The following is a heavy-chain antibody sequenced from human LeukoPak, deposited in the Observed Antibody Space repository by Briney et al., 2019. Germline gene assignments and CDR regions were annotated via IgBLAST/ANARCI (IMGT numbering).Heavy chain of an antibody. CDR3: ARELVVDYYYYYMDV. V-gene: IGHV1-8*01. J-gene: IGHJ6*03. CDR2: MNPNSGNT. Sequence: ASVKVSCKASGYTFTSYDINWVRQATGQGLEWMGWMNPNSGNTGYAQKFQGRVTMTRNTSISTAYIELSSLRSEDTAVYYCARELVVDYYYYYMDVWGKGTTVTVSS. CDR1: GYTFTSYD. D-gene: IGHD6-6*01.